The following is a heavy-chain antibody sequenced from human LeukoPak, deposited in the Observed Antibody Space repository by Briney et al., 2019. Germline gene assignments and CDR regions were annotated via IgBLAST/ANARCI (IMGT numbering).Heavy chain of an antibody. J-gene: IGHJ6*02. CDR1: GYTFTSYY. Sequence: GASVKVSCKASGYTFTSYYMHWVRQAPGQGLEWMGRIIPILGIANYAQKFQGRVTITADKSTSTAYMELSSLRSEDTAVYYCASRGGSYYSRRDYYYYGMDVWGQGTTVTVSS. CDR3: ASRGGSYYSRRDYYYYGMDV. D-gene: IGHD1-26*01. CDR2: IIPILGIA. V-gene: IGHV1-69*02.